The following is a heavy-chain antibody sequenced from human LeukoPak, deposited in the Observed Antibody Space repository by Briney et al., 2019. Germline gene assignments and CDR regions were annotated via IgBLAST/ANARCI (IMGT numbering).Heavy chain of an antibody. J-gene: IGHJ6*02. CDR2: IYTSGST. Sequence: SETLSLTCTVSGGSISSYYWSWIRQPAGKGLEWIGRIYTSGSTNYNPSLKSRDTMSVDTSKNQFSLKLSSVTAADTAVYYCARDRWFGETSAPHYYYGMDVWGQGTTVTVSS. CDR3: ARDRWFGETSAPHYYYGMDV. V-gene: IGHV4-4*07. D-gene: IGHD3-10*01. CDR1: GGSISSYY.